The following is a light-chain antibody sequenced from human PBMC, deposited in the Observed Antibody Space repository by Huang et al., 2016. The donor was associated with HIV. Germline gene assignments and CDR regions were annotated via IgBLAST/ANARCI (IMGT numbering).Light chain of an antibody. V-gene: IGKV3-15*01. CDR1: RSVSSN. Sequence: IVMTQSPATLSVSPGERVTVSCRANRSVSSNLAWYQQRPGQAPRLLIYGSSTRALGIPARFSGSGSGTDFSLTISSLQSEDFALYYCQQYNNWLLSFGGGTRVDI. CDR3: QQYNNWLLS. J-gene: IGKJ4*01. CDR2: GSS.